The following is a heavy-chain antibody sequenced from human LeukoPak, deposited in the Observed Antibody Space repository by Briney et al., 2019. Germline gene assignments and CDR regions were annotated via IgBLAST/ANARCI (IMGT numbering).Heavy chain of an antibody. J-gene: IGHJ4*02. CDR2: INPSGGST. Sequence: ASVKVSCKASGYTFTSYYMHWVRQAPGQGLEWMGIINPSGGSTSYAQKFQGRVTMTRDMSTSTVYMELSRLRSDDTAVYYCARRRSRGVIYYWGQGTLVTVSS. V-gene: IGHV1-46*01. CDR3: ARRRSRGVIYY. CDR1: GYTFTSYY. D-gene: IGHD3-10*01.